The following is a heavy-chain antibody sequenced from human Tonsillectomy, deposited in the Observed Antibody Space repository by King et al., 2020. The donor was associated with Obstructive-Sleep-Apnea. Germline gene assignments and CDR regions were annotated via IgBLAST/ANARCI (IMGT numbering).Heavy chain of an antibody. Sequence: VQLQESGPGLVKPSETLSLTCTVSGGSISSYYWSWIRQPPGKGLEWIVYIYYSGSTNYNPSLKSRVTISVDTSKNLFSLKLTSVTAADTAVYYCARLRRTEYRATYYYFDLWGRGTLVTVSS. J-gene: IGHJ2*01. CDR3: ARLRRTEYRATYYYFDL. D-gene: IGHD2/OR15-2a*01. CDR2: IYYSGST. CDR1: GGSISSYY. V-gene: IGHV4-59*08.